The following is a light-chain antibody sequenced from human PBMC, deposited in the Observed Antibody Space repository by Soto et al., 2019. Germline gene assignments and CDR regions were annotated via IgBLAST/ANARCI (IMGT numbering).Light chain of an antibody. CDR3: QQFNSFPRT. CDR1: QGISNY. V-gene: IGKV1-9*01. CDR2: VAS. J-gene: IGKJ1*01. Sequence: DIQLTQSPSFLSASEGDRVTVTCRASQGISNYLAWYQQKPGKAPKLLINVASTLQSGVPSRLSGSGSGTEFTLTISSLQTEDSATYYCQQFNSFPRTFGQGTKVEIK.